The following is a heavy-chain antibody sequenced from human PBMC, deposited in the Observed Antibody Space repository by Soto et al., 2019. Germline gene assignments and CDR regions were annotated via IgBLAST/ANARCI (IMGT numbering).Heavy chain of an antibody. Sequence: PGGSLRLSCAASGFTFSSYGMHWVRQAPGKGLEWVAVISSDGSDKYYADSVKGRFTISRDNSKDTLYLQMHSLRSDDTAVYFCARGPITQTSFIDHWGQGTLVTVSS. CDR3: ARGPITQTSFIDH. V-gene: IGHV3-30*03. J-gene: IGHJ4*02. CDR1: GFTFSSYG. D-gene: IGHD1-20*01. CDR2: ISSDGSDK.